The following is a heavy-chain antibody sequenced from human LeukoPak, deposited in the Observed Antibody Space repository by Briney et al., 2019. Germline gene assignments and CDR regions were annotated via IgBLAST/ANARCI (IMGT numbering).Heavy chain of an antibody. CDR1: GGTFSSYA. J-gene: IGHJ5*02. D-gene: IGHD3-3*01. CDR3: ARETDYYDFWSGYYKGWFDP. CDR2: IIPTFGTA. Sequence: SVKVSCKASGGTFSSYAISWVRQAPGQGLEWMGGIIPTFGTANYAQKFQGRVTITTDESTSTAYMELSSLRSEDTAVYYCARETDYYDFWSGYYKGWFDPWGQGTLVTVSS. V-gene: IGHV1-69*05.